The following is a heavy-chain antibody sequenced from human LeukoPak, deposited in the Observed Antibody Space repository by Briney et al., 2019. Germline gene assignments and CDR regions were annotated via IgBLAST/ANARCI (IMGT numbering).Heavy chain of an antibody. Sequence: PGGSLRLSCAASGFTFSSYAMSWVRQAPGKGLEWVSAISGSGGSTYYADSVKGRFTISRDNSKNTLYLQMNSLRAEDTAVYYCAKDHRAVAGPYYYYGMDVWGQGTTVTVSS. CDR1: GFTFSSYA. CDR3: AKDHRAVAGPYYYYGMDV. J-gene: IGHJ6*02. V-gene: IGHV3-23*01. CDR2: ISGSGGST. D-gene: IGHD6-19*01.